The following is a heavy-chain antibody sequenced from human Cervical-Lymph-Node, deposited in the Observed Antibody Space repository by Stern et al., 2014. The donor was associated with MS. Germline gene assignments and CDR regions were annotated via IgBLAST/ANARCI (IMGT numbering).Heavy chain of an antibody. CDR2: ISHDETKK. Sequence: VQLVESGGGVVQPGRSLRLSCAASGFTFSSYGMFWVRQAPGKGLEWVAVISHDETKKHYEDSVKGRFTISRDNSKNTLYLQMNSLRAEDTAVYYCARDLSRTWYGPLYFSGMDVWGQGTTVTVSS. J-gene: IGHJ6*02. CDR1: GFTFSSYG. V-gene: IGHV3-30*03. D-gene: IGHD6-13*01. CDR3: ARDLSRTWYGPLYFSGMDV.